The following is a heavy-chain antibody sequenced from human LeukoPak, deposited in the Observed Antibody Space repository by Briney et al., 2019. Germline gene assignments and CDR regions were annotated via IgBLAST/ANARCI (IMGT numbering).Heavy chain of an antibody. CDR2: INHSGST. Sequence: SETLSLTCAVYGGSFSGYYWSWIRQPPGKGLEWIGEINHSGSTDYNPSLKSRVTISVDTSKNQFSLKLSSVTAADTAVYYCARGQYGTWFDPWGQGTLVTVSS. D-gene: IGHD3-10*01. CDR3: ARGQYGTWFDP. J-gene: IGHJ5*02. V-gene: IGHV4-34*01. CDR1: GGSFSGYY.